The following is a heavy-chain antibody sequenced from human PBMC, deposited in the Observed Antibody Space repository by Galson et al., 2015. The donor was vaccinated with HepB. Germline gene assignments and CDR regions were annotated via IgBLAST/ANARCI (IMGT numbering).Heavy chain of an antibody. CDR2: VSGSGAST. D-gene: IGHD6-6*01. V-gene: IGHV3-23*01. CDR3: AKDLMRISARTFDY. J-gene: IGHJ4*02. Sequence: SLRLSCAASGFTFSSHAMSWVRQAPGKGLEWVSSVSGSGASTNYADSVKGRFTISRDNSKNTLYLLMNSLRAEDTAVYYCAKDLMRISARTFDYWGQGSLVTVPS. CDR1: GFTFSSHA.